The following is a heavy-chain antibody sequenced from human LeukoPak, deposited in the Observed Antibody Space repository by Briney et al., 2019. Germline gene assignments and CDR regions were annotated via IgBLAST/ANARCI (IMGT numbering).Heavy chain of an antibody. D-gene: IGHD3-10*01. Sequence: SETLSLTCTVAGDSITSTRYYWGWIRQPPGKGLEWIGSVYYSGSTYYNPSPKSRLTMSVDTSKNQFSLKLSSVTAADTAVYYCARLCLFGSGSYYHFDSWGQGTLVTVSS. V-gene: IGHV4-39*01. CDR2: VYYSGST. J-gene: IGHJ4*02. CDR1: GDSITSTRYY. CDR3: ARLCLFGSGSYYHFDS.